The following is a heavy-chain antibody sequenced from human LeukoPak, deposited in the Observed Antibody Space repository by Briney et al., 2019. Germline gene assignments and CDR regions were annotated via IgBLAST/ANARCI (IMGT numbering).Heavy chain of an antibody. D-gene: IGHD3-10*01. CDR1: GGSISSYY. CDR3: ARMVPSGSGSFHFDY. Sequence: SETLSLTCTVSGGSISSYYWSWIRQPPGKGLEWIGYIYYSGSTNYNPSLKSRVTISVDTSKNQFSLKLSSVTAADTAVCYCARMVPSGSGSFHFDYWGQGTLVTVSS. CDR2: IYYSGST. J-gene: IGHJ4*02. V-gene: IGHV4-59*01.